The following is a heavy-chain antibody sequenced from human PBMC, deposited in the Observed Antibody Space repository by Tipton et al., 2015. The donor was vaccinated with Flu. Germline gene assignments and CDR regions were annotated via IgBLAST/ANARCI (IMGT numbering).Heavy chain of an antibody. V-gene: IGHV4-38-2*01. Sequence: LRLSCSVSGDSIGTDYYWAWIRQPPGKGLEWIGTIYYSGNTYYNPSLKSRVTISVDTSKNQFSLNLSSATAADTAVYYCARRGSSGWSFFFDYWGQGTLVTVSS. J-gene: IGHJ4*02. CDR1: GDSIGTDYY. CDR2: IYYSGNT. CDR3: ARRGSSGWSFFFDY. D-gene: IGHD6-19*01.